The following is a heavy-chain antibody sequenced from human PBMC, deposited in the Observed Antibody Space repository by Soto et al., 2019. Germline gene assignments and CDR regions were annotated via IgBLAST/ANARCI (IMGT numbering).Heavy chain of an antibody. CDR1: GYTFTSYA. D-gene: IGHD6-13*01. V-gene: IGHV7-4-1*01. J-gene: IGHJ4*02. CDR3: ARSGPAATIAAAEDY. CDR2: INTNTGNP. Sequence: ASVKVSFKASGYTFTSYAMNWVRQAPGQGLEWMGWINTNTGNPTYAQGFTGRFVFSLDTSVSTAYLQICSLKAEDTAVYYCARSGPAATIAAAEDYWGQGTLVTVSS.